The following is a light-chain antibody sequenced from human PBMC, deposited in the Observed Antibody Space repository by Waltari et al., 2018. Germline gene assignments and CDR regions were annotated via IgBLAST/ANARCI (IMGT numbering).Light chain of an antibody. J-gene: IGKJ3*01. V-gene: IGKV1-39*01. CDR3: QQSYSTPRVT. CDR1: QSISSY. Sequence: DIHMTQSPSSLSASVGERVTITCRASQSISSYLNWYQQKPGKAPKLLIYAASSLQSGVPSRFSGSGSGTDFTLTISSLQPEDFATYYCQQSYSTPRVTFGPGTKVDIK. CDR2: AAS.